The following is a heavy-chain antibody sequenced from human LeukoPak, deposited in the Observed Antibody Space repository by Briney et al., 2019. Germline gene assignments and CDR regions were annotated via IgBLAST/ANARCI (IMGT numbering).Heavy chain of an antibody. CDR1: GYSFISYW. J-gene: IGHJ4*02. CDR2: IYPGDSDT. Sequence: GESLKISCKGSGYSFISYWIGWVRQMPGKGLEWMGIIYPGDSDTRYSPSFQGQVTISADKSISTAYLQWSSLKASDTAMYYCARLSDYYGSGSYYHFDYWGQGTLVTVSS. CDR3: ARLSDYYGSGSYYHFDY. D-gene: IGHD3-10*01. V-gene: IGHV5-51*01.